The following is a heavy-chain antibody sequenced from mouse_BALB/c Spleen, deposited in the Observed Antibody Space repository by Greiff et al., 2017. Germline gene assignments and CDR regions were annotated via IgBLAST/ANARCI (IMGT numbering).Heavy chain of an antibody. CDR2: IYPYNGGT. D-gene: IGHD2-10*01. Sequence: VQLKQSGPELVKPGASVKISCKASGYTFTDYNMHWVKQSHGKSLEWIGYIYPYNGGTGYNQKFKSKATLTVDNSSSTAYMELRSLTSEDSAVYYCATSYYGNSYAMDYWGQGTSVTVSS. CDR3: ATSYYGNSYAMDY. J-gene: IGHJ4*01. CDR1: GYTFTDYN. V-gene: IGHV1S29*02.